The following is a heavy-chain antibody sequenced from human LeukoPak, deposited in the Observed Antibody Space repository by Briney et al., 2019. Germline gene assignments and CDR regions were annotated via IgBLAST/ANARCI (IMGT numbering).Heavy chain of an antibody. J-gene: IGHJ4*02. CDR2: IKSKTDGGTT. CDR1: GFTFGDYA. CDR3: ANSYSSGWYYFFDY. D-gene: IGHD6-19*01. V-gene: IGHV3-15*01. Sequence: GGSLRLSCTTSGFTFGDYAMSWVRQAPGKGLEWVGRIKSKTDGGTTDYAAPVKGRFTISRDDSKNTLYLQMNSLKTEDTAVYYCANSYSSGWYYFFDYWGQGTLVTVSS.